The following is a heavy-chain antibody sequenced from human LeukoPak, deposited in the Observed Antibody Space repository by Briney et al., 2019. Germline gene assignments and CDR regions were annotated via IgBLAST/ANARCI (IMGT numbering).Heavy chain of an antibody. J-gene: IGHJ4*02. CDR3: ARVDCSSTSCYTTTDY. V-gene: IGHV1-18*01. Sequence: GASVKVSCKASGYTFTSYGISGVRQAPGQGLEWMGWISAYNGNTNYAQKLQGRDTMTTDTSTSTAYMELRSLRSDDTTVYYCARVDCSSTSCYTTTDYWRQGTLVTVSS. CDR2: ISAYNGNT. D-gene: IGHD2-2*02. CDR1: GYTFTSYG.